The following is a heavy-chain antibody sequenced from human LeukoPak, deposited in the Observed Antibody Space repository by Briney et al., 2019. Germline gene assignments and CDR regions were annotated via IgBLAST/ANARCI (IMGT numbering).Heavy chain of an antibody. CDR1: GGSFSGYC. J-gene: IGHJ6*03. CDR2: INHSGST. V-gene: IGHV4-34*01. CDR3: ARGPPPYYMDV. Sequence: AETLSLTCAVYGGSFSGYCWSWIRQPPGKGLEWIGKINHSGSTNYNPSLKSRVTISIDTSKNQFSLKLSSVTAADTAVYYCARGPPPYYMDVWGKGTTVTVSS.